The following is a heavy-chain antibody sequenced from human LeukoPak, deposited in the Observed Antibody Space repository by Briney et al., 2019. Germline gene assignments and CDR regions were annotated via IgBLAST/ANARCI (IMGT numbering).Heavy chain of an antibody. J-gene: IGHJ3*02. CDR1: GGSISSYY. D-gene: IGHD5-24*01. CDR2: IYYSGST. V-gene: IGHV4-59*01. Sequence: PSETLSLTCTVSGGSISSYYWSWIRQPPGKGLEWIGYIYYSGSTNYNPSLKSRVTISVDTSKNQFSLKLSSVTAADTAVYYWARGRYTPVAFDIWGQGTMVTVSS. CDR3: ARGRYTPVAFDI.